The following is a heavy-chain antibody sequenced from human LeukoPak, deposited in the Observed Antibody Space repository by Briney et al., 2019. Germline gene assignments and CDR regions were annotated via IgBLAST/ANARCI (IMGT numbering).Heavy chain of an antibody. CDR2: INAGNGNT. CDR3: ARGPAEWLLPPKDAFDI. V-gene: IGHV1-3*01. CDR1: GYTFTGYY. Sequence: ASVKVSCKASGYTFTGYYMHWVRQAPGQRLEWMGWINAGNGNTKYSQKFQGRVTITRDTSASTAYMELSSLRSEDTAVYYCARGPAEWLLPPKDAFDIWGQGTMVTVSS. J-gene: IGHJ3*02. D-gene: IGHD3-3*01.